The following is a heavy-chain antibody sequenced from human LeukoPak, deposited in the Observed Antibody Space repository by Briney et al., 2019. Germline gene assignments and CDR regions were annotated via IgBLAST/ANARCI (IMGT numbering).Heavy chain of an antibody. CDR3: ASRRDY. V-gene: IGHV3-48*01. CDR1: GFTFSSYA. CDR2: IGSSGRTI. Sequence: GGSLRLSCAASGFTFSSYAMHWVRQAPGKGLEWVSNIGSSGRTIFYADSVKGRFTISRDNAKNSLYLQMNSLRVEDTAVYYCASRRDYWGQGTLVTVSS. J-gene: IGHJ4*02.